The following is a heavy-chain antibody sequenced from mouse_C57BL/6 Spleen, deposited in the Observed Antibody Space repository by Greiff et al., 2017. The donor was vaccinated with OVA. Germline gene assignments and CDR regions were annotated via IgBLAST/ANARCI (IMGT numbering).Heavy chain of an antibody. D-gene: IGHD1-2*01. Sequence: EVQLVESGPGLVKPSQSLSLTCSVTGYSITSGYYWNWIRQFPGNQLEWLGYISYDGGNNSNPSLKNRISITRDTSKNQFFLKVNSVTTEDTATYYCARGIGYWFAYWGQGTLVTVSA. CDR3: ARGIGYWFAY. CDR1: GYSITSGYY. J-gene: IGHJ3*01. V-gene: IGHV3-6*01. CDR2: ISYDGGN.